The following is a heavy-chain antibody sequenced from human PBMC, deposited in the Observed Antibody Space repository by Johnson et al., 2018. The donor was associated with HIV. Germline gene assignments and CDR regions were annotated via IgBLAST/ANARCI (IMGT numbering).Heavy chain of an antibody. CDR1: GFTVSSNY. V-gene: IGHV3-66*01. J-gene: IGHJ3*02. D-gene: IGHD6-13*01. CDR2: IYSGGST. CDR3: ARGGAAAGPDAFDI. Sequence: VQLVESGGGLVQPGGSLRLSCAASGFTVSSNYMSWVRQAPGKGLEWVSVIYSGGSTYYADSVKGRFTISRDTSTNTLYLQMNSLRAEDTAVYYCARGGAAAGPDAFDIWGQGTMVTVSS.